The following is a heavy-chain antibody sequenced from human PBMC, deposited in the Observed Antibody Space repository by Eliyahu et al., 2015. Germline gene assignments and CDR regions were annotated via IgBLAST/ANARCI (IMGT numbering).Heavy chain of an antibody. V-gene: IGHV4-39*01. Sequence: QLQLQESGPGLVKPSETLSLTCTVSGGSXSTSSYXWGWIRQPPGKGLEWIGNIYYSGSTYYNPSLKSRVTISVDTSKKQFSLKLSSVTAADTAVYYCACAGYSSGWPWGQGTLVTVSS. CDR2: IYYSGST. CDR1: GGSXSTSSYX. D-gene: IGHD6-19*01. J-gene: IGHJ5*02. CDR3: ACAGYSSGWP.